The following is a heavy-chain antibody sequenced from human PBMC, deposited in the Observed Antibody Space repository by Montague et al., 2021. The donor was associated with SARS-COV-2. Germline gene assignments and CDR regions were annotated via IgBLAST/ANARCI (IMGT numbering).Heavy chain of an antibody. J-gene: IGHJ6*02. CDR1: GGSISSSSYY. Sequence: SETLSLTYTVSGGSISSSSYYWGWIRQPPGKGLEWIGSIYYSGSTYYNPSLKSRVTTSVDTPKNQFSLKLSSVTAADAAVYYCARRVTGTTVHYYYYGMDVWGQGTTVTVSS. CDR3: ARRVTGTTVHYYYYGMDV. V-gene: IGHV4-39*01. CDR2: IYYSGST. D-gene: IGHD1-20*01.